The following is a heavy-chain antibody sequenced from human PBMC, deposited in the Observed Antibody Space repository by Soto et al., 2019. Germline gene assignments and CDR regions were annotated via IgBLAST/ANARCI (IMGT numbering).Heavy chain of an antibody. CDR1: GDSVSSNSAA. CDR2: TYYRSKWYN. D-gene: IGHD6-6*01. Sequence: SQTLSLTCDISGDSVSSNSAAWSWIRQSPSRGLEWLGRTYYRSKWYNDYAVSVKSRITINPDTSKNQFSLQLNSVTPEDTSVYYCARYSSSSWVCDYWGQGTLVTVSS. J-gene: IGHJ4*02. CDR3: ARYSSSSWVCDY. V-gene: IGHV6-1*01.